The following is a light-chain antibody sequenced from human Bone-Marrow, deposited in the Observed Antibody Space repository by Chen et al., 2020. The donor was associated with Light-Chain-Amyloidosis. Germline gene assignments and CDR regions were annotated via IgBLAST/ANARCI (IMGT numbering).Light chain of an antibody. CDR1: SSNIGNNY. V-gene: IGLV1-47*01. Sequence: QSVLTQPPSSSGTPGQRVTISCSGSSSNIGNNYVYWYQHLPGTAPKLLIYRINQRPAGVPDRFSGSQSDATASLVIRGLRSEDEADYYCSSWDDSLSGRVFGGGTKLTVL. CDR3: SSWDDSLSGRV. CDR2: RIN. J-gene: IGLJ3*02.